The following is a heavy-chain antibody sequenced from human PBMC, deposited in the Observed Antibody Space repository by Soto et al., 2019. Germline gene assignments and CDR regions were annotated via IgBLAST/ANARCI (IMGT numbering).Heavy chain of an antibody. CDR2: INTGSGNT. CDR3: ARAWVVVTAPDY. D-gene: IGHD2-21*02. V-gene: IGHV1-3*04. Sequence: ASVKVSCKASGYGFSSYAMHWVRQAPGQRLEWMGWINTGSGNTKYSQNFQDRITITRYTSASTAYMELSGLRSEDTAVYYCARAWVVVTAPDYWGQGTLVTVSS. J-gene: IGHJ4*02. CDR1: GYGFSSYA.